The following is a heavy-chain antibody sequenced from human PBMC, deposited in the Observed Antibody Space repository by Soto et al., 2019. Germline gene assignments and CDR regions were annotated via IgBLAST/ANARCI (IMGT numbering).Heavy chain of an antibody. CDR3: AKILQLGDYAFYYYGMDV. CDR1: GFTFSNYG. V-gene: IGHV3-30*18. D-gene: IGHD4-17*01. J-gene: IGHJ6*02. Sequence: QVQLVESGGGVVQPGRSLRLSCAASGFTFSNYGMHWVRQAPGKGLEWVAVISYDGSNKYYADSVKGRFTISRDNSKNTLYLQMNSLRAADTAVYYCAKILQLGDYAFYYYGMDVWGQGTTVTVSS. CDR2: ISYDGSNK.